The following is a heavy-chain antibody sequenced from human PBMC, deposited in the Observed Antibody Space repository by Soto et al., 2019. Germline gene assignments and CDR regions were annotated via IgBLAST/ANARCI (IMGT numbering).Heavy chain of an antibody. CDR3: ARGAPNYYDSSGYIYFQH. CDR2: INPSGGST. Sequence: SVKVSCKASGYTFPSYYMHWVRQAPGQGLEWMGIINPSGGSTSYAQKFQGRVTMTRDTSTSTVYMELSSLRSEDTAVYYCARGAPNYYDSSGYIYFQHWGQGTLVTVSS. D-gene: IGHD3-22*01. CDR1: GYTFPSYY. J-gene: IGHJ1*01. V-gene: IGHV1-46*01.